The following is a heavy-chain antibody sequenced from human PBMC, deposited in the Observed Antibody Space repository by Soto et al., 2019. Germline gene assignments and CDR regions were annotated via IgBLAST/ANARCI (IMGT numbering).Heavy chain of an antibody. CDR2: INPSGGST. J-gene: IGHJ5*02. D-gene: IGHD1-26*01. V-gene: IGHV1-46*01. CDR1: GYTFTSYY. CDR3: ARASALLRWFDP. Sequence: QVQLVQSGAEVKKPGASVKVSCKASGYTFTSYYMHWVRQAPGQGLEWMGIINPSGGSTSYAQKFPGRVTMTRDTSTSTVYMELSSLRSEDTAVYYCARASALLRWFDPWGQGTLVTVSS.